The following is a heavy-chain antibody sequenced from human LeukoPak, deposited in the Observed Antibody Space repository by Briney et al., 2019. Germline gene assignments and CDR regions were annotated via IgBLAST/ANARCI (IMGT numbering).Heavy chain of an antibody. J-gene: IGHJ6*03. CDR2: IYSGGST. CDR3: ASTTLDRTYYYYYMDV. CDR1: GFTVSSNY. D-gene: IGHD3/OR15-3a*01. V-gene: IGHV3-66*02. Sequence: GGSLRLSCAASGFTVSSNYMSWVRQAPGKGLEWVSVIYSGGSTNYPDSVKGRFTISRDNSKNTLYLQMNSLRAEDTAVYYCASTTLDRTYYYYYMDVWGKGTTVTVSS.